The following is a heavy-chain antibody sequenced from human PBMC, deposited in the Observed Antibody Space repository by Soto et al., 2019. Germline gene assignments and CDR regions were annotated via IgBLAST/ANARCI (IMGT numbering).Heavy chain of an antibody. J-gene: IGHJ3*02. CDR1: GFTFSSDS. V-gene: IGHV3-21*01. CDR3: ARGRRFLEAQGAFDI. Sequence: GGSLRLSCAASGFTFSSDSMNWFRQAPGKGLEWVSSISSSSSYIYYADSVKGRFTISRDNAKNSLYLQMNSLRAEDTAVYYCARGRRFLEAQGAFDIWGQGTMVTVSS. CDR2: ISSSSSYI. D-gene: IGHD3-3*01.